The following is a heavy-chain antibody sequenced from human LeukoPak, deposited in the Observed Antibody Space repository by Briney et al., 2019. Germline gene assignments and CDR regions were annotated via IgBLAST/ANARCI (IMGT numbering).Heavy chain of an antibody. CDR1: GGSISSYY. J-gene: IGHJ4*02. CDR2: IYYSGST. D-gene: IGHD6-13*01. V-gene: IGHV4-59*01. CDR3: ARAYSSSWYGFDY. Sequence: SETLSLTCTVSGGSISSYYWSWIRQPPGKGLEWIGYIYYSGSTNYNPSLKSRVTISVDTSKNQFSLKLSSVTAADTAVYYCARAYSSSWYGFDYWGQGTLVTVSS.